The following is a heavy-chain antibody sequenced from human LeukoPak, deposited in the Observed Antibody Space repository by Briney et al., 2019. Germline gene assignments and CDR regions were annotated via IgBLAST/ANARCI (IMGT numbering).Heavy chain of an antibody. D-gene: IGHD6-6*01. Sequence: PSETLSLTCTVSGGSISTYYWSWIRQPPGKGLEWIGEINHSGSTNYNPSLKSRVTISVDTSKNQFSLKLSSVTAADTAVYYCARGSIAATYYFDYWGQGTLVTVSS. CDR3: ARGSIAATYYFDY. CDR2: INHSGST. J-gene: IGHJ4*02. CDR1: GGSISTYY. V-gene: IGHV4-34*01.